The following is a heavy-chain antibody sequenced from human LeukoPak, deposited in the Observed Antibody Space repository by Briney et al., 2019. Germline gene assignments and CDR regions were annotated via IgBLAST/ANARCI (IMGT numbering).Heavy chain of an antibody. D-gene: IGHD1-26*01. CDR1: GGSLNGYY. J-gene: IGHJ5*02. V-gene: IGHV4-34*01. CDR2: GGNSGGT. Sequence: SETLSLTCAVYGGSLNGYYWSWIRQPPGKGLEWIGEGGNSGGTKFNPSLKSRVTISADTSKNQFSLKLSSVIAADTAVYYCAKNGQSGFSFDPWGQGTLVTVSS. CDR3: AKNGQSGFSFDP.